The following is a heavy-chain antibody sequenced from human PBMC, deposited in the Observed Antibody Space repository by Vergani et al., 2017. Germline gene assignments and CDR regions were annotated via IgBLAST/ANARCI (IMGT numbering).Heavy chain of an antibody. V-gene: IGHV1-69*11. D-gene: IGHD3-22*01. CDR1: GGTFSSYA. J-gene: IGHJ3*02. CDR3: ARSGTYYYDSSGYPPNDAFDI. Sequence: QVQLVQSGAEVKKPGSSVKVSCKASGGTFSSYAISWVRQAPGQGLEWMGRIIPILGTANYAQKFQGRVTITADESTSTAYMELSSLRSEDTAVYYCARSGTYYYDSSGYPPNDAFDIWGQGTMVTVSS. CDR2: IIPILGTA.